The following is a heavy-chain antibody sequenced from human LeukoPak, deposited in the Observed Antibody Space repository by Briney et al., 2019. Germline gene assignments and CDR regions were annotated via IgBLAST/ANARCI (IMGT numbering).Heavy chain of an antibody. V-gene: IGHV3-74*01. Sequence: GGSLRLSCAASGFTFSSYWMHWVRQAPGKGLVWVSRINSDGSSTSYADSVKDRFTISRDNAKNTLYLQMNSLRAEDTAVYYCAKARRGYYDSSGYYSPPAPPDYWGQGTLVTVSS. CDR2: INSDGSST. D-gene: IGHD3-22*01. CDR1: GFTFSSYW. CDR3: AKARRGYYDSSGYYSPPAPPDY. J-gene: IGHJ4*02.